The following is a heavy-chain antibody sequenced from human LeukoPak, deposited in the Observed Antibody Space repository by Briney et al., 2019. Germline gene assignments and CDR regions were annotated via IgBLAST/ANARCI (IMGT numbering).Heavy chain of an antibody. CDR3: AGRDYYDSSGYFS. J-gene: IGHJ4*02. CDR2: IYYSGST. V-gene: IGHV4-59*01. Sequence: SGTLSLTCTVSGGSISSYYWSWIRQPPGKGLEWIGYIYYSGSTNYNPSLKSRVTISLDTSKNQFSLRLSSVTAADTAVYYCAGRDYYDSSGYFSWGQGTLVTVSS. D-gene: IGHD3-22*01. CDR1: GGSISSYY.